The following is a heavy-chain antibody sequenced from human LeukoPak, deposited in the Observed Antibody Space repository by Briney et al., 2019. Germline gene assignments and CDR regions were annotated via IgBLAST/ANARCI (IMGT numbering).Heavy chain of an antibody. D-gene: IGHD6-13*01. J-gene: IGHJ6*04. V-gene: IGHV3-11*04. Sequence: GGSLRLSCAASGFTLSDYYMSWIRQAPGKGLEWVSYISSSGSTIYYADSVKGRFTISRDNAKNSLYLQMNSLRAEDTAVYYCARNGILGIAAAVDVWGKGTTVTVSS. CDR1: GFTLSDYY. CDR2: ISSSGSTI. CDR3: ARNGILGIAAAVDV.